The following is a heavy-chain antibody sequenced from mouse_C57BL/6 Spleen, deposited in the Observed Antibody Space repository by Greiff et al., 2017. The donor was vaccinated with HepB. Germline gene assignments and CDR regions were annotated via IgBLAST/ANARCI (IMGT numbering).Heavy chain of an antibody. CDR2: IRNKANNHAT. Sequence: EVQLQESGGGLVQPGGSMKLSCAASGFTFSDAWMDWVRQSPEKGLEWVAEIRNKANNHATYYAESVKGRFTISRDDSKSSVYLQMNSLRAEDTGIYYCTRGFLIYYYGSRGYFDVWGTGTTVTVSS. J-gene: IGHJ1*03. CDR3: TRGFLIYYYGSRGYFDV. CDR1: GFTFSDAW. D-gene: IGHD1-1*01. V-gene: IGHV6-6*01.